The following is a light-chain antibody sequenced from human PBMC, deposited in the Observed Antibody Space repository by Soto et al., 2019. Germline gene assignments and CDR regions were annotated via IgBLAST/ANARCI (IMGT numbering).Light chain of an antibody. Sequence: DIVVTQTPLSSPVTLGQPASISCRSSESLVHSDGTTYLSWFHQRPGQPPRLLIYHISNRFSGVPDRFSGSGAGTDFTLKISRVEDEDVGVYYCMQAKQFPYTFGQGTKLEIK. CDR1: ESLVHSDGTTY. J-gene: IGKJ2*01. CDR2: HIS. CDR3: MQAKQFPYT. V-gene: IGKV2-24*01.